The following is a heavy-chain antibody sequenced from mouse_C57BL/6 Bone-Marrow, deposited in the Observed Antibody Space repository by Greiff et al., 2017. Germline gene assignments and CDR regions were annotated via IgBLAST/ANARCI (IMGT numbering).Heavy chain of an antibody. CDR3: ARRYYDGSSLYYARDY. V-gene: IGHV1-82*01. J-gene: IGHJ4*01. Sequence: QVQLQQSGPELVKPGASVKISCKASGYAFSSSWMTWVKQRPGKGLEWIGRIYPGDGDTHYTGKFKGKATLTADKSSSTAYMQLSSLTSEDSAVYVWARRYYDGSSLYYARDYWGQGTAVTVSS. CDR1: GYAFSSSW. CDR2: IYPGDGDT. D-gene: IGHD1-1*01.